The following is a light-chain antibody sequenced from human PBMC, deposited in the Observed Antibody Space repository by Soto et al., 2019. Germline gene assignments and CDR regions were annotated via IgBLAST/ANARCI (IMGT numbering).Light chain of an antibody. V-gene: IGKV3-15*01. J-gene: IGKJ1*01. CDR1: QNVGSN. CDR3: QQFDHWPGT. CDR2: AAP. Sequence: EIVMTQSPATLSVSPGERATLSCRASQNVGSNLAWYQQKPGQAPRLLIYAAPNRATGIPTKFSGSGSGTEFTLSISSLQSEDFALYYCQQFDHWPGTFGQGTKVEIK.